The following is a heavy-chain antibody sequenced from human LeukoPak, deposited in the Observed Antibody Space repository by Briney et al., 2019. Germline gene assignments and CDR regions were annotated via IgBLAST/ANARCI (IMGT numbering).Heavy chain of an antibody. CDR1: VFTFSDSA. J-gene: IGHJ6*02. CDR2: IRNRANNYAT. CDR3: SGYDYGMDV. V-gene: IGHV3-73*01. Sequence: GGSLRLSCQASVFTFSDSAIHWVRQAPGKGLEWVGRIRNRANNYATVYSASVEGRFSMSRDDSKNTAYLQMNSLKTEDTAIYYCSGYDYGMDVWGQGTTVTVSS.